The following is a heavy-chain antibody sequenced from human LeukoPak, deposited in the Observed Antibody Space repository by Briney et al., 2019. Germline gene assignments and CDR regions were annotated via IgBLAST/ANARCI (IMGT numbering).Heavy chain of an antibody. CDR1: GGSISSSSYY. CDR3: ARRRDIVVVLFDP. J-gene: IGHJ5*02. Sequence: SETLSLTCTVSGGSISSSSYYWGWIRQPPGKGLEWIGSIYYSGSTYYNPSLKSRVTISVDTSKNQFSLKLSSVTAADTAVYYCARRRDIVVVLFDPWGQGTLVTVSS. V-gene: IGHV4-39*01. D-gene: IGHD2-2*01. CDR2: IYYSGST.